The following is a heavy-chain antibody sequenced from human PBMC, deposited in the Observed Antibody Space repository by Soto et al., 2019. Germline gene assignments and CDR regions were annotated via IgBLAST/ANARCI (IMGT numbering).Heavy chain of an antibody. CDR2: ISPSGGST. CDR3: ASGLGDCSSTSCYFGDSDY. D-gene: IGHD2-2*01. Sequence: QVQLVQSGAEVKKPGASVKVSCKASGYTFTRYYMQWVRQAPGQGLEWMGIISPSGGSTSFAQKFQGRVTMTRDTSTSTVDMELSSLRSEDTAVYYCASGLGDCSSTSCYFGDSDYWGQGTLVTVSS. V-gene: IGHV1-46*03. CDR1: GYTFTRYY. J-gene: IGHJ4*02.